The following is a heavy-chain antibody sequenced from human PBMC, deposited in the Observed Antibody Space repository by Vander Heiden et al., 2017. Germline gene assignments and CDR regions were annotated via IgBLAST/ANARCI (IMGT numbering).Heavy chain of an antibody. V-gene: IGHV3-48*01. CDR1: GFTFSRYN. Sequence: EVQLVESGGGLVPPGGSLRLSCAADSGFTFSRYNMNWVRLAPGKGPEWVSYISASSSKTYYADSVKGRFTISRDNARNSLYLQMDSLRAEDTAVYYCVRAYSGTSYGYFYWGQGTLVTVSS. J-gene: IGHJ4*02. CDR3: VRAYSGTSYGYFY. D-gene: IGHD1-26*01. CDR2: ISASSSKT.